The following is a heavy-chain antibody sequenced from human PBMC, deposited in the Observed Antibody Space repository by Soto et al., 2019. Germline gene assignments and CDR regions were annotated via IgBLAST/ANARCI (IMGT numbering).Heavy chain of an antibody. J-gene: IGHJ4*02. CDR1: GGSISSGDCY. CDR3: ARLGGYYQALDH. D-gene: IGHD3-3*01. CDR2: MYYSGST. Sequence: PSETLSLTCTVSGGSISSGDCYWSWIRQPPGKGLEWIGFMYYSGSTYYNPSLKSRVTISVDTSKSQFSLNLTSVTAADTAVYFCARLGGYYQALDHWSQGTLVTVSS. V-gene: IGHV4-30-4*01.